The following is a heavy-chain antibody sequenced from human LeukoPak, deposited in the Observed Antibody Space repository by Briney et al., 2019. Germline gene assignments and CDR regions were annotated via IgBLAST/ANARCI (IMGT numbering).Heavy chain of an antibody. CDR3: ARDRRYYDSSGYYYEPYYFDY. CDR1: GYTFTGYY. D-gene: IGHD3-22*01. CDR2: INPNSGGT. J-gene: IGHJ4*02. Sequence: GASVKVSCKASGYTFTGYYIHWVRQAPGQGLEWMGWINPNSGGTNYARKFQGRVTMTRDTSISTAYMELSRLRSDDTAVYYCARDRRYYDSSGYYYEPYYFDYWGQGTLVTVSS. V-gene: IGHV1-2*02.